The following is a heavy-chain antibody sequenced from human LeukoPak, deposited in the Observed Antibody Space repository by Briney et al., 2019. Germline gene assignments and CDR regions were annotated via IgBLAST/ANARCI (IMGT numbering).Heavy chain of an antibody. D-gene: IGHD5-18*01. Sequence: GGSLRLSCAASGFTFSSYGMHWVRQAPGKVLEWVAFIRYDGSNKYYADSVKGRFTISRDNSKNTLYLQMNSLRAEDTAVYYCEGVNSYGRDYWGQGTLVTVSS. CDR1: GFTFSSYG. J-gene: IGHJ4*02. CDR3: EGVNSYGRDY. V-gene: IGHV3-30*02. CDR2: IRYDGSNK.